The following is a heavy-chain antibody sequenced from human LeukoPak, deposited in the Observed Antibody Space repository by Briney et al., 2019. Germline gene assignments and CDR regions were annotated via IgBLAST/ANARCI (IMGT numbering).Heavy chain of an antibody. Sequence: GGSLRLSCAASGFTFSSYAMSWVRQAPGKGLEWVSSISGSGGSTSYADSVKGRFTISRDNPRNTLYMQMNSLRDEDTALYYCAIMHGYYDGSGYWVQWGQGTLVTVSS. CDR2: ISGSGGST. CDR3: AIMHGYYDGSGYWVQ. J-gene: IGHJ4*02. CDR1: GFTFSSYA. D-gene: IGHD3-22*01. V-gene: IGHV3-23*01.